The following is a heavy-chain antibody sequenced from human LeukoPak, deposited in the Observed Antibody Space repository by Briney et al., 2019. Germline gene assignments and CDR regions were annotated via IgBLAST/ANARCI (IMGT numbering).Heavy chain of an antibody. J-gene: IGHJ4*02. CDR2: INPNSGGT. V-gene: IGHV1-2*02. Sequence: ATVKVSCKASGYTFTGYYIHWVRQAPGQGLEWMGWINPNSGGTNYAQKFQGRVTMTRDTSISTAYMELSRLRSDDTAVYYCARDWDIAVAFFDCWGQGTLVTVSS. CDR3: ARDWDIAVAFFDC. CDR1: GYTFTGYY. D-gene: IGHD6-19*01.